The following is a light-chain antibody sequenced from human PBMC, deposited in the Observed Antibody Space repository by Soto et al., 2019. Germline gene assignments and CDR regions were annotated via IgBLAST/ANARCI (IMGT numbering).Light chain of an antibody. CDR1: QGISSH. CDR3: QQLNSFPLT. V-gene: IGKV1-9*01. CDR2: ATS. J-gene: IGKJ4*01. Sequence: DIQLTQSPSFLSASVGDRVTITCRASQGISSHLAWYQQKPGTAPKLLIYATSTLQSGVPSRFSGSGSGTDFTLTISSLQPEDFATYYCQQLNSFPLTFGGRTKVEIK.